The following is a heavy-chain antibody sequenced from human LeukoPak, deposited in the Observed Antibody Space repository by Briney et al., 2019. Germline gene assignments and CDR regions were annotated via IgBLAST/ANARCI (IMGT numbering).Heavy chain of an antibody. CDR1: GYTFTSYY. D-gene: IGHD4-17*01. V-gene: IGHV1-2*02. CDR3: AREGGTVTITYYYYYMDV. J-gene: IGHJ6*03. CDR2: INPNSGGT. Sequence: ASVKVSCKASGYTFTSYYMHWVRQAPGQGLEWMGWINPNSGGTNYAQKFQGRVTMTRDTSISTAYMELSRLRSDDTAVYYCAREGGTVTITYYYYYMDVWGKGTTVTVSS.